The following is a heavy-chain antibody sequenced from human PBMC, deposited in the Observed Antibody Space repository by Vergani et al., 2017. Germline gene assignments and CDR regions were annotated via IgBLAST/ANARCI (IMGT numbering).Heavy chain of an antibody. Sequence: EVQLVESGGGLVKPGGSLRLSCAASGFTFSNAWMSWVRQAPGKGLEWVGRIKSKTDGGTTDYAAPVKGRFTISRDNAKNSLYLQMNSLRAEDTAVYYCARDNTVSRLSNWFDPWGQGTLVTVSS. CDR3: ARDNTVSRLSNWFDP. V-gene: IGHV3-15*01. CDR2: IKSKTDGGTT. D-gene: IGHD3-16*02. J-gene: IGHJ5*02. CDR1: GFTFSNAW.